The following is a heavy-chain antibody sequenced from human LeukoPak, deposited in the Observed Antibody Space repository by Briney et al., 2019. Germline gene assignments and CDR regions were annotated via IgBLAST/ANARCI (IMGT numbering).Heavy chain of an antibody. V-gene: IGHV3-21*01. CDR3: ASTNHYYGSGTYDYYFDY. CDR2: ISSRSDYI. Sequence: GGSLRLPCATSGFTLRIYSMNWARQAPGTALEWVSAISSRSDYIYCADSVKSRFTICRDNAKNSLYLQMTSLRAEDTAVYYCASTNHYYGSGTYDYYFDYWGQGTLLTVS. CDR1: GFTLRIYS. J-gene: IGHJ4*02. D-gene: IGHD3-10*01.